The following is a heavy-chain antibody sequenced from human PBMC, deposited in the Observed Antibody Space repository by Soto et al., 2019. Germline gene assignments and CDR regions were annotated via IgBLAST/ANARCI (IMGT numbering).Heavy chain of an antibody. CDR3: ARHSYWSGYFNDLWVDP. CDR1: GGSISSGDYY. J-gene: IGHJ5*02. D-gene: IGHD3-3*01. CDR2: IYYSGST. Sequence: SETLSLTCSVSGGSISSGDYYWNWIRQPPGKGLEWIGHIYYSGSTYYNSSLKSRVTISLDTSKNQFSLKLSSVTAADTAVYYCARHSYWSGYFNDLWVDPWGQGTLVTVSS. V-gene: IGHV4-30-4*01.